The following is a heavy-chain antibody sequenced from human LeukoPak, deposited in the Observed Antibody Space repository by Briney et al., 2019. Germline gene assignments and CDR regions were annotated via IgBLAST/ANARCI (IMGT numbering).Heavy chain of an antibody. D-gene: IGHD5-24*01. V-gene: IGHV3-7*04. Sequence: GGSLRLSCSASGFMFSSYAFHWVRQAPGKGLEWVANIKQDGSKKSYVDSVKGRFTISRDNAKNSLYLQMNSLRAEDTAIYYCTRVGYIDEGIDYWGQGTLVTVSS. CDR2: IKQDGSKK. CDR1: GFMFSSYA. J-gene: IGHJ4*02. CDR3: TRVGYIDEGIDY.